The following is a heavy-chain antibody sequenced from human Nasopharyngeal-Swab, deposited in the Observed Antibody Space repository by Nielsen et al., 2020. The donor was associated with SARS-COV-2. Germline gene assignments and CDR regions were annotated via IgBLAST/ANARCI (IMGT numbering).Heavy chain of an antibody. D-gene: IGHD3-10*01. Sequence: SVKVSCKASGGIFSNYAVIWVRQAPGQGLEWMGGIIPIFRTANYAQMFQGRVTITADESTTTAYMELSSLRSEDTAVYYCARPSGSWNYYYGTDVWGQGTTVTVSS. V-gene: IGHV1-69*13. CDR1: GGIFSNYA. CDR3: ARPSGSWNYYYGTDV. J-gene: IGHJ6*02. CDR2: IIPIFRTA.